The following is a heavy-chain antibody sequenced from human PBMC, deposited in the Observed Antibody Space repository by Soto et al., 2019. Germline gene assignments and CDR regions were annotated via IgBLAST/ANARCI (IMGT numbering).Heavy chain of an antibody. Sequence: EEQLVESGGGLVKPEGSLRLSCVASGFSLSSQSINWVRQAPGKGLEWVSSISSNSRYIYYVDSVKGRFTISRDNTKNSVPLQMNSLRAEDTAVYFCAREDFWYFDLWGRGALVTVSS. J-gene: IGHJ2*01. V-gene: IGHV3-21*01. CDR1: GFSLSSQS. D-gene: IGHD3-3*01. CDR2: ISSNSRYI. CDR3: AREDFWYFDL.